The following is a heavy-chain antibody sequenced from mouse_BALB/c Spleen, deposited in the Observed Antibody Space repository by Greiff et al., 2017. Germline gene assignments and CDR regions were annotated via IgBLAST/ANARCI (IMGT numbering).Heavy chain of an antibody. CDR2: ISSGGSYT. Sequence: EVKLVESGGDLVKPGGSLKLSCAASGFTFSSYGMSWVRQTPDKRLEWVATISSGGSYTYYPDSVKGRFTISRDNAKNTLYLQMSSLKSEDTAMYYCARDYRYDGYAMDYWGQGTSVTVSS. J-gene: IGHJ4*01. V-gene: IGHV5-6*01. CDR1: GFTFSSYG. CDR3: ARDYRYDGYAMDY. D-gene: IGHD2-14*01.